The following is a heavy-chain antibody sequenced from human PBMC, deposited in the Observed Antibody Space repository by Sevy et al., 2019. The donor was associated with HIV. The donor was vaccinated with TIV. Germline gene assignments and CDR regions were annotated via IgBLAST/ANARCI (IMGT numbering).Heavy chain of an antibody. CDR2: MNTNTGNT. CDR3: ARVSGWHLRYGLDV. CDR1: GFNFRSYD. D-gene: IGHD6-19*01. Sequence: ASVKVSCEAFGFNFRSYDIYWVRQAPGQGLEWMGWMNTNTGNTGFPQKFQGRVTMTRNSSISTAYMELSNLRSEDTAVYYCARVSGWHLRYGLDVWGQGTTVTVSS. J-gene: IGHJ6*02. V-gene: IGHV1-8*02.